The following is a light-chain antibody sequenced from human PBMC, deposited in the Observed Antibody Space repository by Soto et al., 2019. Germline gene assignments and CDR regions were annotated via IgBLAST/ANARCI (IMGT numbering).Light chain of an antibody. CDR2: SND. V-gene: IGLV1-44*01. Sequence: QSVLTQPPSTSGAPGQGVTISCSGSSANVGSNPVNWYQQFLGTAPKLLIYSNDQRPSGVPDRFSGSKSGTSASLAITGLQSEDEGEYYCAAWDDSLNGLVFGGGTKVTVL. J-gene: IGLJ2*01. CDR1: SANVGSNP. CDR3: AAWDDSLNGLV.